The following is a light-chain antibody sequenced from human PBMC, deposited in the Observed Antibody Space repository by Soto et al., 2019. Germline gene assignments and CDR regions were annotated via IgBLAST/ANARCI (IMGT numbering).Light chain of an antibody. J-gene: IGKJ1*01. CDR1: QGINNY. Sequence: DIQLTQSPSSLSAFVGDRVTITCRASQGINNYLAWYQQRPGKVPKLLIYGASTLQSGVPSRFSGSGSVTDFTLTISSLQPEDVATYYCQKYGSAPGTFGQGTKVDIK. CDR3: QKYGSAPGT. CDR2: GAS. V-gene: IGKV1-27*01.